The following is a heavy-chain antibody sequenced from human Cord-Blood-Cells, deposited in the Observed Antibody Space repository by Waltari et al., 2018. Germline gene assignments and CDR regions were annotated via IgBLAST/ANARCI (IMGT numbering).Heavy chain of an antibody. CDR1: GGSISSSSYY. J-gene: IGHJ4*02. CDR3: ARGKPPSSSIDY. CDR2: IYYSGST. D-gene: IGHD6-6*01. V-gene: IGHV4-39*01. Sequence: QLQLQESGPGLVKPSETLSLTCTVSGGSISSSSYYWGWIRQPPGKGLEWIGSIYYSGSTYYNPSLKSRVTISVDTSKNQFSLKLSSVTAADTAVYYCARGKPPSSSIDYWGQGTLVTVSS.